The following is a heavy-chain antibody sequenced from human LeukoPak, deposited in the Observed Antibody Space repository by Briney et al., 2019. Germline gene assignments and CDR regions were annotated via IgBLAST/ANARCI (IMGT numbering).Heavy chain of an antibody. CDR3: ARDFPRSGTTGY. V-gene: IGHV3-74*01. CDR1: RFTFNIYT. CDR2: INTDGSST. Sequence: GGSLRLSCAASRFTFNIYTMTWVRQAPGKGLVWVSRINTDGSSTTYADSVKGRFTISRDNAKNTLYLQMNSLRADDTAVYYCARDFPRSGTTGYWGQGTLVTVSS. D-gene: IGHD1-7*01. J-gene: IGHJ4*02.